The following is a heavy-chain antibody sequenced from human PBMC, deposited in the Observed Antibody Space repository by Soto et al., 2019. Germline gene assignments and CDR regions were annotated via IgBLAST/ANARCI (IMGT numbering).Heavy chain of an antibody. CDR2: INPNSGGT. D-gene: IGHD6-19*01. Sequence: ASVKVSCKASGYTFTGYYMHWVRQAPGQGLEWMGWINPNSGGTNYSQKFQGRVTITRDTSASTAYMELSSLRSEDTALYYCARAVAVPADFDYWGQGTLVTVPS. CDR3: ARAVAVPADFDY. CDR1: GYTFTGYY. V-gene: IGHV1-2*02. J-gene: IGHJ4*02.